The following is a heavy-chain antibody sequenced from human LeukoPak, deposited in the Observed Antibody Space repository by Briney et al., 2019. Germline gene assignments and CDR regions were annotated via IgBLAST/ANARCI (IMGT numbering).Heavy chain of an antibody. CDR3: ARHYNSGTYPIDY. D-gene: IGHD3-10*01. CDR2: TYYSGST. V-gene: IGHV4-31*03. Sequence: SETLSLTCTVSGGSISRAGYYWSWIRQPPGKGLEWIGYTYYSGSTYYNPSLKSRATISVDTSKNQFSLKLSSATAADTALYYCARHYNSGTYPIDYWGRGTLVTVSS. J-gene: IGHJ4*02. CDR1: GGSISRAGYY.